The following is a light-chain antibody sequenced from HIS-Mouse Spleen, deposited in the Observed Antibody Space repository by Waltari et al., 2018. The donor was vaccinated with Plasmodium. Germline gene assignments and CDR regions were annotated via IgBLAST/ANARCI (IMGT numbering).Light chain of an antibody. CDR2: QDS. Sequence: SYELTQPPSVSVSPGQQASITCSGDKLGDTYACWYQQKPGQSPVLVIYQDSKRPSGIPERFSGSNSGNTATLTISGTQAMDEADYYCQAWDSSTVVFGGGTKLTVL. CDR3: QAWDSSTVV. V-gene: IGLV3-1*01. CDR1: KLGDTY. J-gene: IGLJ2*01.